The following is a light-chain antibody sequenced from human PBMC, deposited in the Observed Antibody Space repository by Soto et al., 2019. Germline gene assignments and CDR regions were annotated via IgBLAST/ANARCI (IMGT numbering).Light chain of an antibody. Sequence: DIVMTQSPDSLAVSLGERATINCKSSQSVLYSSNNKNYLAWYQQKPGQPPKLLIYWASTRESGVPDRFSGSGSETDFTLTISSLQAEDVAVYYFQQYYSTPPFAFGPGTKVDIK. CDR1: QSVLYSSNNKNY. J-gene: IGKJ3*01. CDR3: QQYYSTPPFA. V-gene: IGKV4-1*01. CDR2: WAS.